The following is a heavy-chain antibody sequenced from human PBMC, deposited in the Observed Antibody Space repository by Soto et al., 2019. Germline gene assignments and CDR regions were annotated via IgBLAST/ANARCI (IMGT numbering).Heavy chain of an antibody. J-gene: IGHJ4*02. CDR2: ISSTTNYI. V-gene: IGHV3-21*06. CDR3: ARESEDLTSNFDY. Sequence: GGSLRLSCAASGFIFSDYSMNWVRQAPGKGLEWVSSISSTTNYIYYGDSMKGRFTISRDNAKNSLYLEMNSLRAEDTAVYFCARESEDLTSNFDYWGQGTLVTVSS. CDR1: GFIFSDYS.